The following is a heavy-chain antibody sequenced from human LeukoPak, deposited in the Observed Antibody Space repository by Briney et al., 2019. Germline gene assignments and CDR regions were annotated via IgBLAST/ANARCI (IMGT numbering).Heavy chain of an antibody. CDR3: ARPYCSSTSCSYWYFDL. CDR2: INPNSGGT. J-gene: IGHJ2*01. V-gene: IGHV1-2*02. CDR1: GYTLTGYY. Sequence: ASVKVSCKASGYTLTGYYMHWVRQAPGQGLEWMGWINPNSGGTNYAQKFQGRVTMTRDTSISTAYMELSRLRSDDTAVYYCARPYCSSTSCSYWYFDLWGRGTLVTVSS. D-gene: IGHD2-2*01.